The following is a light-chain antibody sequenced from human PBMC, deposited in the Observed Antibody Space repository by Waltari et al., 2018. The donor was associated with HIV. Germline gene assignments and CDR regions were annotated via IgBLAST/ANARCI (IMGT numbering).Light chain of an antibody. CDR1: QSVATN. CDR3: QQYNSWPLT. Sequence: EIVMTQSPATLSVSPGERATLSCRASQSVATNLAWYQQKPGQAPRLLIYGASTRATGIPARFSGSGSGTEFTLTITSLQSEDFEVYYCQQYNSWPLTVGGGTKVEIK. CDR2: GAS. V-gene: IGKV3-15*01. J-gene: IGKJ4*01.